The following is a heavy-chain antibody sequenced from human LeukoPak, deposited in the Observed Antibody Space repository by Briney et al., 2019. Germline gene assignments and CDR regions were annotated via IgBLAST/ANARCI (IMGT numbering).Heavy chain of an antibody. CDR3: ARQSTPHGNFDY. D-gene: IGHD5-24*01. CDR1: GFTFTNYA. Sequence: PGGSLRISCAASGFTFTNYAMHWVRQPAGEGLEWVSALGTAGDTFYPGSVKSRFTISRDNAKKSLFLQMNSLRVEDTAIYYCARQSTPHGNFDYWGQGTLVTVSS. J-gene: IGHJ4*02. V-gene: IGHV3-13*01. CDR2: LGTAGDT.